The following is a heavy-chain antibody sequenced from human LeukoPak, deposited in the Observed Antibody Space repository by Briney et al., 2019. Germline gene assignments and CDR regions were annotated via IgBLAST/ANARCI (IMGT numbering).Heavy chain of an antibody. Sequence: PGGSLRLSCAASGFTFSSYGMHWVRQAPGKGLEWVAVIWYDGSNKYYADSVKGRFTISRDNSKNTLYLQMNSLRAEDTAVYYCARGGLTAACDYWGQGTLVTVSP. CDR2: IWYDGSNK. CDR3: ARGGLTAACDY. J-gene: IGHJ4*02. CDR1: GFTFSSYG. D-gene: IGHD6-13*01. V-gene: IGHV3-33*01.